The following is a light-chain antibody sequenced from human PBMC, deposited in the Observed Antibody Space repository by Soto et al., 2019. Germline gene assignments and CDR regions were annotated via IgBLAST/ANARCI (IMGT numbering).Light chain of an antibody. Sequence: DIEMTQSPSSLSGSVGDRVTITCGASQSISSYLNWYQKKPGEAPKLLIYAASTLQSGVPSRLSGSGYGTDLTITIRSMRDVDFEIYFCQQTKSYTSTFGGGTKVDIK. CDR1: QSISSY. J-gene: IGKJ4*01. CDR3: QQTKSYTST. CDR2: AAS. V-gene: IGKV1-39*01.